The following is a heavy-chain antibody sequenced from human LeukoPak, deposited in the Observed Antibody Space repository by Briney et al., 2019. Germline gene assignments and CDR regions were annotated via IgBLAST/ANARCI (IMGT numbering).Heavy chain of an antibody. J-gene: IGHJ4*02. CDR2: ISAYNGNT. D-gene: IGHD6-25*01. V-gene: IGHV1-18*01. Sequence: ASVKVSCKASGYTFTSYGISGGRQAPEKGLGGRGGISAYNGNTNYAQKVQGRVTMTTDTSTSTAYMEVRSLRSDDTAVYYCARDQQRGRVPDDYWGQGTLVTVSS. CDR3: ARDQQRGRVPDDY. CDR1: GYTFTSYG.